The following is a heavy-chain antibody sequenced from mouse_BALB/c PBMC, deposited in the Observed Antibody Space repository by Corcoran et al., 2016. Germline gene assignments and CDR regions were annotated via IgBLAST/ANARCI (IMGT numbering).Heavy chain of an antibody. J-gene: IGHJ4*01. CDR2: INTYTGEQ. Sequence: QIQLVQSGPELKKPGETVKISCKASGYTFTNYGMNWVKQAPGKGLKWMGWINTYTGEQTYADDFKGRFAFSLETSASTAYLQINNLKNEDMATYFCARYGADGAMDYWCQGTSVTVSS. D-gene: IGHD1-1*02. V-gene: IGHV9-1*02. CDR3: ARYGADGAMDY. CDR1: GYTFTNYG.